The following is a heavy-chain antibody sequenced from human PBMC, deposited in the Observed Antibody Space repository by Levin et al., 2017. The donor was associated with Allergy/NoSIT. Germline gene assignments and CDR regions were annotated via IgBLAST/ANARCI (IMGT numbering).Heavy chain of an antibody. V-gene: IGHV3-74*01. CDR3: AGESRSAFDI. D-gene: IGHD6-13*01. J-gene: IGHJ3*02. CDR1: RFTFSSYW. CDR2: INSDGSST. Sequence: SGGSLRLSCAASRFTFSSYWLHWVRQAPGKGLVWVSRINSDGSSTAYADSVKGRFTISRDNAKNTLYLQMNSLRADDTAVYYCAGESRSAFDIWGQGTMVTVSS.